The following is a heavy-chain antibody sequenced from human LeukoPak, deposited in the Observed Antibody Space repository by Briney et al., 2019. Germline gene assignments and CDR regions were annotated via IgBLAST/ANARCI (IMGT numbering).Heavy chain of an antibody. Sequence: SETLSRNCAGYGGSFSGNYRGWIRQPPGKGLEWIGEINHGGSTNYNPSLKSRVTISVDTSENQFSLKLSSVTAADTAVYYCASRGLVVPASSYYFDYWGQGTLVTVSS. CDR2: INHGGST. V-gene: IGHV4-34*01. D-gene: IGHD2-2*01. CDR1: GGSFSGNY. J-gene: IGHJ4*02. CDR3: ASRGLVVPASSYYFDY.